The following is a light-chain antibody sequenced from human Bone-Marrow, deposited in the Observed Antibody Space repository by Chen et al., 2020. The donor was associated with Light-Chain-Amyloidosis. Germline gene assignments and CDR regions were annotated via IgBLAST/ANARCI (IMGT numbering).Light chain of an antibody. CDR2: GAS. V-gene: IGKV3-20*01. Sequence: EIVLTQSPGTLSLSPGERATLSCRASQTISSNFLAWYQQKPGQAPRLLISGASRRATGSPDRFSGSGSGTDFSLTISRLAPEDFAVYYCQQYVSSPYTFGQGTKLEIK. CDR1: QTISSNF. CDR3: QQYVSSPYT. J-gene: IGKJ2*01.